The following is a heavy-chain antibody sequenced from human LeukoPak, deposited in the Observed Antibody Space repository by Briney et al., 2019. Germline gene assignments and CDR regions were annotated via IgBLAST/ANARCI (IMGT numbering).Heavy chain of an antibody. Sequence: SGTLSLTCGVSGGSISSSNRWSWVRQPPGKGLEWIGEINHSGSTNYNPSLKSRVTISVDASKNQFSLKLSSVTAADTAVYYCARGIMTTDVWGQGTTVTVSS. V-gene: IGHV4-4*02. D-gene: IGHD4-11*01. J-gene: IGHJ6*02. CDR3: ARGIMTTDV. CDR2: INHSGST. CDR1: GGSISSSNR.